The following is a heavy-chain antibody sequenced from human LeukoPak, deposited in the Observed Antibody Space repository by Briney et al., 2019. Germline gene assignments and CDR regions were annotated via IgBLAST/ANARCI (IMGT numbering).Heavy chain of an antibody. D-gene: IGHD3-10*01. CDR1: GFTFSSYA. CDR2: ISGSGGST. CDR3: ARDLTDYYGSGSYAFDI. Sequence: GGSLRLSCAASGFTFSSYAMSWVRQAPGKGLEWVSAISGSGGSTYYADSVKGRFTISRDNSKNSLYLQMNSLRAEDTAVYYCARDLTDYYGSGSYAFDIWGQGTMVTVSS. J-gene: IGHJ3*02. V-gene: IGHV3-23*01.